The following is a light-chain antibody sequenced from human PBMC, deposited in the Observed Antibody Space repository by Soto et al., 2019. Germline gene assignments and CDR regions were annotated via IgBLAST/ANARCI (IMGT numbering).Light chain of an antibody. CDR2: GAS. J-gene: IGKJ1*01. CDR1: QSITSS. V-gene: IGKV3-15*01. CDR3: QHYYNWPRT. Sequence: EIVMTQSPATLSVYPGERATLSCRASQSITSSLAWYQQKPGQAPRLLIYGASTRATGIPVSFSGSGSGTEFTLTISSLQSEDFAVYFCQHYYNWPRTFGQGTK.